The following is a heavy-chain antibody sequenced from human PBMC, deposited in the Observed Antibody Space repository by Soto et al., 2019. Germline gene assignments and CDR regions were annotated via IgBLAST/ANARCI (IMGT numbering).Heavy chain of an antibody. CDR1: GFRFSDHY. CDR2: ISGGGTTM. CDR3: AGHPYYYGSAF. J-gene: IGHJ4*02. V-gene: IGHV3-11*01. D-gene: IGHD3-10*01. Sequence: GGSLRLSCAASGFRFSDHYMTWIRQAPGKGLEWVAKISGGGTTMYYADSVKGRFTVSRDNSKNSLYLQLNSLRAEDTAVYYCAGHPYYYGSAFWGQGALVTVSS.